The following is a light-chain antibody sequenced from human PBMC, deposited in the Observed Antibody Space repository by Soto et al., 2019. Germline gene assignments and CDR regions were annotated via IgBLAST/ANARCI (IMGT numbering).Light chain of an antibody. CDR1: SSDIGTYNH. V-gene: IGLV2-8*01. J-gene: IGLJ3*02. CDR2: EVS. CDR3: SSYAGNNWV. Sequence: QSVLTQPPSASGSPGQSATISCTGTSSDIGTYNHVCWYQHHPGKAPKVIIYEVSERPSGVPDRFSGFKSGNTASLTVSGLQAEDEADYYCSSYAGNNWVFGGGTQLTVL.